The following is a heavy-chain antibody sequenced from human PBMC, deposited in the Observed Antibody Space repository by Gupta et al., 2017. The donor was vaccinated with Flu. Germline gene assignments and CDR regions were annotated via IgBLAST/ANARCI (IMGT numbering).Heavy chain of an antibody. Sequence: YAMNWVRQAPGKGLEWVSGISGSGAATYYADSVRGRFTTSSDNLKNTLYLEMNNRRAEDTALYYCAKDKYSTLDYFYGMDVWGQGTTVTVSS. CDR2: ISGSGAAT. CDR1: YA. D-gene: IGHD2-21*01. CDR3: AKDKYSTLDYFYGMDV. J-gene: IGHJ6*02. V-gene: IGHV3-23*01.